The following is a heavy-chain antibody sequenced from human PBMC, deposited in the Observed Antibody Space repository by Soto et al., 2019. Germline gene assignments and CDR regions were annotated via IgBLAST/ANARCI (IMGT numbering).Heavy chain of an antibody. CDR3: ATNLITFGGTPKCSEGDFGMDV. CDR1: GYTFSNNW. CDR2: IDPSGSYT. J-gene: IGHJ6*02. V-gene: IGHV5-10-1*01. Sequence: PGESLKISCQGSGYTFSNNWISWVRQKPGKGLEWMGKIDPSGSYTDYSPSFQGHVSLSVDKSVSTAYLQWSSLKASDSAIYYCATNLITFGGTPKCSEGDFGMDVWGHGTAVTVSS. D-gene: IGHD3-16*01.